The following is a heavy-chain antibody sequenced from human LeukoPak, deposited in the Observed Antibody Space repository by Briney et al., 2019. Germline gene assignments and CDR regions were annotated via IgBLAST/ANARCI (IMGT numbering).Heavy chain of an antibody. V-gene: IGHV3-30*18. J-gene: IGHJ6*02. CDR1: GFTFSNYG. CDR3: AKLRELVTYYYYYGLDV. D-gene: IGHD1-1*01. CDR2: ISYDGVNK. Sequence: GKSLRLSCAASGFTFSNYGMHWVRQAPGKGLEWVALISYDGVNKYYADSVKGRFTISRDNSKNTPYLRMNSLRVEDTALYYCAKLRELVTYYYYYGLDVWGQGTTVTVSS.